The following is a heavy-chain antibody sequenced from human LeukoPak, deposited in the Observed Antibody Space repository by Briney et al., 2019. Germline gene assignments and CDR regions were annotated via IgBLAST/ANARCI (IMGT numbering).Heavy chain of an antibody. J-gene: IGHJ3*02. V-gene: IGHV1-69*04. CDR1: GGTFSSYA. Sequence: SVKVSCKASGGTFSSYAISWVRQAPGQGLEWMGRIIPILGIANYAQKLQGRVTITADKSTATAYMELSSLRSEDTAVYYCASFVPAMGAFDTWGQGTMVTVSS. CDR2: IIPILGIA. CDR3: ASFVPAMGAFDT. D-gene: IGHD3-16*02.